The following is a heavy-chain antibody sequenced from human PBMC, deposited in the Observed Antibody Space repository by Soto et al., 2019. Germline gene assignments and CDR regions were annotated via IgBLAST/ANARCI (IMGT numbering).Heavy chain of an antibody. V-gene: IGHV1-18*01. J-gene: IGHJ5*01. Sequence: ALVKVSCKTSGYTFTNFALSWVRQAPGQGLEWIGFVSANNGFTHFAQKFQGRVSVKTDTSTNTVYLDLRSLSSDDTAVYYCARGGAARHLDSWGQGTPVTVSS. D-gene: IGHD6-6*01. CDR1: GYTFTNFA. CDR2: VSANNGFT. CDR3: ARGGAARHLDS.